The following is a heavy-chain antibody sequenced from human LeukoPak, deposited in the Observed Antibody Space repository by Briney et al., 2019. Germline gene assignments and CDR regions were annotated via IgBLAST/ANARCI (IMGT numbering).Heavy chain of an antibody. CDR3: ARDEIPSGT. CDR1: GFTFSNYA. D-gene: IGHD6-25*01. Sequence: PGGSLRLSCAASGFTFSNYAMSWVRQASGKGLEWVSAISGSGRNTYYADSVKGRFTISRDNSRSTVDLQMNSLRVEDTGIYYCARDEIPSGTWGQGTMVIVSS. V-gene: IGHV3-23*01. CDR2: ISGSGRNT. J-gene: IGHJ3*01.